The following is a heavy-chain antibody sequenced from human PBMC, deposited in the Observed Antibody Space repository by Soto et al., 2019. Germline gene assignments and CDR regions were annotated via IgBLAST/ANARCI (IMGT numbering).Heavy chain of an antibody. D-gene: IGHD3-22*01. Sequence: VKVSCKASGYTFTSYAMHWVRQAPGQRLEWMGWINAGNGNTKYSQKFQGRVTITRDTSASTAYMELSSLRSEDTAVYYCARRSSGSHYYYGMDVWGQGTTVTVSS. CDR3: ARRSSGSHYYYGMDV. V-gene: IGHV1-3*01. J-gene: IGHJ6*02. CDR2: INAGNGNT. CDR1: GYTFTSYA.